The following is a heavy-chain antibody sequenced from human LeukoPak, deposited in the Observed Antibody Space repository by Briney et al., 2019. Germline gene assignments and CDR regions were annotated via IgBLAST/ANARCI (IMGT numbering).Heavy chain of an antibody. V-gene: IGHV3-53*01. D-gene: IGHD2-15*01. J-gene: IGHJ4*02. CDR1: GLIVSRHC. CDR2: LYTDVTT. Sequence: GGSLRLSCAASGLIVSRHCMSWVRQAPGKGLEWVSVLYTDVTTYYSDSVKGRFTISRDDSKNTLYLQMNSLRAEDTAMYYCVTTEGYAYPYYWGRGTLVTVSS. CDR3: VTTEGYAYPYY.